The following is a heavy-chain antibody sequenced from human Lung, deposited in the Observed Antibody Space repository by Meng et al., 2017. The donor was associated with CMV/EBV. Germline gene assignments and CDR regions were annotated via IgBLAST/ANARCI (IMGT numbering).Heavy chain of an antibody. CDR2: INPNSGGT. D-gene: IGHD1-26*01. CDR1: GYAFTGYY. J-gene: IGHJ4*02. CDR3: ARIASSGSYYPFDY. Sequence: SGYAFTGYYMHWVRQAPGQGLEWMGWINPNSGGTNYAQKFQGRVTMTRDTSISTAYMELSRLRSDDTAVYYCARIASSGSYYPFDYWGQGTLVTVSS. V-gene: IGHV1-2*02.